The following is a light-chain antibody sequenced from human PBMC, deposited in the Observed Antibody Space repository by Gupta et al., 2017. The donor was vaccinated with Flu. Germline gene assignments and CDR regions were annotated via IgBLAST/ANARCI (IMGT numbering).Light chain of an antibody. J-gene: IGKJ4*01. CDR1: QSISSW. V-gene: IGKV1-5*03. Sequence: DIQMTQSPSTLSASMGDTVIITCRASQSISSWLAWYQQKPGKAPKVLIFKASSLESGVPSRFSGSGSGTEFTLTISSLQPDDFATYYCQQYSDYPLTFGGGTKVEIK. CDR2: KAS. CDR3: QQYSDYPLT.